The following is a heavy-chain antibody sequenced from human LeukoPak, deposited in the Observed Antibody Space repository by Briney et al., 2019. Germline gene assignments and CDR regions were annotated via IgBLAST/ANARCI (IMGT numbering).Heavy chain of an antibody. J-gene: IGHJ4*02. CDR1: GGSISSYY. D-gene: IGHD3-22*01. Sequence: KPSETLSLTCTVSGGSISSYYWSWIRQPPGKGLEWIGYIYYSGSTNYNPSLKSRVTISVDTSKNQFSLKLNSVTAADTAVYYCARARMTAYYDSSGYYDWGQGTLVTVSS. V-gene: IGHV4-59*01. CDR3: ARARMTAYYDSSGYYD. CDR2: IYYSGST.